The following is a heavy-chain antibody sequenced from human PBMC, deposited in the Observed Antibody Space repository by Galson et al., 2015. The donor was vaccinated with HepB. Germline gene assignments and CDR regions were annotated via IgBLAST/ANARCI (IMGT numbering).Heavy chain of an antibody. D-gene: IGHD4-17*01. Sequence: SLRLSCAASGFTFSDYYMSRIRQAPGKGLEWLSYISSRSSYTNYADSVKGRLTIFRDNAKKSLYLQISSLRAEDTAVYYCARVDYGERAFDMWGQGTLVTVSS. V-gene: IGHV3-11*06. J-gene: IGHJ3*02. CDR1: GFTFSDYY. CDR2: ISSRSSYT. CDR3: ARVDYGERAFDM.